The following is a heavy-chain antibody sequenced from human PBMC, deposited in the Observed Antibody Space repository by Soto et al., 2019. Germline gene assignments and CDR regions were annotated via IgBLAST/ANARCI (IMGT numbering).Heavy chain of an antibody. CDR1: GLTVSSNY. J-gene: IGHJ6*02. CDR2: LYSGGDT. Sequence: PGGSLRLSCALAGLTVSSNYMSWVRQAPGKGLEWVSVLYSGGDTYYADSVRGRFTISRHNSKNTLFLQMNSLRAEDTAVYYCVSGASATGEDYYKGMDDSGQVTTITGSS. CDR3: VSGASATGEDYYKGMDD. V-gene: IGHV3-53*04.